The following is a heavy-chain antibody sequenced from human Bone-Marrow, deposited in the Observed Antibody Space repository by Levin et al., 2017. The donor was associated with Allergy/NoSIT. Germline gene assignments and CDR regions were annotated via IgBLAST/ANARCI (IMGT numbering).Heavy chain of an antibody. V-gene: IGHV3-21*01. J-gene: IGHJ4*02. Sequence: GESLKISCAASGFTFSAYTMNWVRQAPGEGLEWVSSIGSSGTNIFYAGSVQGRFTMSRDNAKNSLYLQMNSLRAEDTAVYYCTRDRPFAATDYWGQGTLVTVSS. CDR1: GFTFSAYT. CDR3: TRDRPFAATDY. D-gene: IGHD3-3*02. CDR2: IGSSGTNI.